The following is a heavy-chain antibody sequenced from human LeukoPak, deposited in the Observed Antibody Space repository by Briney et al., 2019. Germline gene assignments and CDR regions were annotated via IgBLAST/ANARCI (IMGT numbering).Heavy chain of an antibody. V-gene: IGHV4-59*01. CDR1: GGSISSYY. D-gene: IGHD1-26*01. CDR3: ARSSGVYRSFDY. Sequence: PSETLSLTCTVSGGSISSYYWSWIRQPPGKGLEWIGYIYYSGTTDYNPSLKSRVTISVDTSNNQFSLKVSSVTAADTAVYYCARSSGVYRSFDYWGQGTLVPVSS. CDR2: IYYSGTT. J-gene: IGHJ4*02.